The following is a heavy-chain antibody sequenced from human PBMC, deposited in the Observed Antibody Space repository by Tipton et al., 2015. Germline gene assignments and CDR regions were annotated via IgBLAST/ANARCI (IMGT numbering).Heavy chain of an antibody. CDR1: GFSFSSYT. D-gene: IGHD6-6*01. CDR2: IRSKAKGYAT. J-gene: IGHJ4*02. CDR3: SGDSSPSVSYFDS. Sequence: GSLRLSCVASGFSFSSYTMNWVRQASGRGLEWVGRIRSKAKGYATAYAASVKGRFTVSRDDSRNTAYLQMNSLKTEDTAVYYCSGDSSPSVSYFDSWGQGTLVTVSS. V-gene: IGHV3-73*01.